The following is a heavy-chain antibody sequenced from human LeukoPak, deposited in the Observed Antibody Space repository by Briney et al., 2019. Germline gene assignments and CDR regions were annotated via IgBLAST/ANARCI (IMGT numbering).Heavy chain of an antibody. CDR1: GYTFTGHY. V-gene: IGHV1-2*06. D-gene: IGHD3-10*01. Sequence: GASVTVSCKASGYTFTGHYMHWVRQAPGQGLEWMGRINPNSGGTNYAQKFQGRVTMTRDTSISTAYMELSRLRSDDTAVYYCASGDLWFGELSKFDYWGQGTLVTVSS. J-gene: IGHJ4*02. CDR3: ASGDLWFGELSKFDY. CDR2: INPNSGGT.